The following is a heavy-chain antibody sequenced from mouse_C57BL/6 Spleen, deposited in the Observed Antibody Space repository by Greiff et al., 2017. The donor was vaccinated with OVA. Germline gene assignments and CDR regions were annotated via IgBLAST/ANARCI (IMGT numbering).Heavy chain of an antibody. Sequence: QLQQPGAELVRPGTSVKLSCKASGYTFTSYWMHWVKQRPGQGLEWIGVIDPSDSYTNYNQKFKGKATLTVDTSSSTAYMQLSSLTSEDSAVYYCASQGDSSGYTAWFAYWGQGTLVTVSA. CDR2: IDPSDSYT. J-gene: IGHJ3*01. D-gene: IGHD3-2*02. CDR3: ASQGDSSGYTAWFAY. V-gene: IGHV1-59*01. CDR1: GYTFTSYW.